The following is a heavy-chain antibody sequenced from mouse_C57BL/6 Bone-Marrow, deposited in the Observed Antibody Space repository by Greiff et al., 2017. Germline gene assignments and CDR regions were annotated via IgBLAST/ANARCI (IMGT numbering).Heavy chain of an antibody. D-gene: IGHD1-1*01. Sequence: EVQGVESGGGLVQSGRSLRLSCATSGFTFSDFYMEWVRQAPGKGLEWIAASRNKANDYTTEYSASVKGRFIVSRDTSQSILYLQMNALRAEDTAIYYCARDAHYYGAAWFAYGGQGTLVTVSA. J-gene: IGHJ3*01. CDR3: ARDAHYYGAAWFAY. CDR1: GFTFSDFY. CDR2: SRNKANDYTT. V-gene: IGHV7-1*01.